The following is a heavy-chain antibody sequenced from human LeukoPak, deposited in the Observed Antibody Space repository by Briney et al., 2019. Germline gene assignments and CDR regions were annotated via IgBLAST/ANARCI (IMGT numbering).Heavy chain of an antibody. Sequence: ASVKVSCKASGYTFTGYYMHWVRQAPGQGLEWMGWINPNSGGTNYAQKFQGRVTMTRDTSISTAYMELSRLRSDDTAVYYCASTTMVVALGYNYMDVWGKGTTVTVSS. CDR1: GYTFTGYY. D-gene: IGHD2-15*01. V-gene: IGHV1-2*02. J-gene: IGHJ6*03. CDR2: INPNSGGT. CDR3: ASTTMVVALGYNYMDV.